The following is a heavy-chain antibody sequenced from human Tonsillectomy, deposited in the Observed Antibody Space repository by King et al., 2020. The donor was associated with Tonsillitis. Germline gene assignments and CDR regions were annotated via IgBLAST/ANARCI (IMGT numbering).Heavy chain of an antibody. CDR3: AREVTAMDYTSDAFDI. D-gene: IGHD5-18*01. J-gene: IGHJ3*02. V-gene: IGHV3-7*01. Sequence: QLVQSGGGLVQPGGSLRLSCAASGFTFSSYWMSWVRQAPGKGLEWVANIKQDGSEKYYVDSVKGRFTISRDNAKNSLYLQMNSLRAEDTAVYYCAREVTAMDYTSDAFDIWGQGTMVTVSS. CDR2: IKQDGSEK. CDR1: GFTFSSYW.